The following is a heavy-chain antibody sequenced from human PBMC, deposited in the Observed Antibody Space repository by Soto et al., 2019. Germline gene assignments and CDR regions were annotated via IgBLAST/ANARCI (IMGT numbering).Heavy chain of an antibody. CDR3: ARASNVLLWFGELLPPSSGYYFDY. D-gene: IGHD3-10*01. J-gene: IGHJ4*02. Sequence: QVQLQQWGAGLLKPSETLSLTCAVYGGSFSGYYWSWIRQPPGKGLEWIGEINHSGSTNYNPSLKSRVTISVDTSKNQFSLKLSSVTAADTAVYYCARASNVLLWFGELLPPSSGYYFDYWGQGTLVTVSS. CDR1: GGSFSGYY. V-gene: IGHV4-34*01. CDR2: INHSGST.